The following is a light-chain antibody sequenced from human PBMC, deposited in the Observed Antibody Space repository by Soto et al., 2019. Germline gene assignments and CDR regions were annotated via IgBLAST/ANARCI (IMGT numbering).Light chain of an antibody. J-gene: IGLJ1*01. V-gene: IGLV2-14*03. CDR1: GTDVGAY. CDR3: ASYTSSSTV. CDR2: DVT. Sequence: QSVLTQPASVSGSPGQSITISCDGTGTDVGAYVSWYQQHPGKAPKLMIYDVTNRPSGVSDRFSGSKSGNTASLIIAGLQAEDEAHYYCASYTSSSTVFGTGTKLTVL.